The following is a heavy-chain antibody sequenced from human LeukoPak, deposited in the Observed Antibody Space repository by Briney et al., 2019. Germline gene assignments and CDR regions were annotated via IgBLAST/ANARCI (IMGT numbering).Heavy chain of an antibody. V-gene: IGHV3-7*01. CDR2: IKQDGSEK. J-gene: IGHJ4*02. CDR3: ARDTPGEESH. D-gene: IGHD2-2*01. CDR1: GFTLSAYW. Sequence: GGSLRLSCSASGFTLSAYWMGCVRQAPGKGLEWVANIKQDGSEKYYVDSVKGRFTISRDNAKNSLYLPMNSLRGEDTAVYYCARDTPGEESHWGQGTLVTVSS.